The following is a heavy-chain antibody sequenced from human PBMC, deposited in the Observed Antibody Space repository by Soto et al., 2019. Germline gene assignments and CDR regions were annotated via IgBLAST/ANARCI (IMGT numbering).Heavy chain of an antibody. Sequence: ETLSLTFAVSGYSISSGYYWGWIRQPPGKGLEWIGSISHSGSTYYNPSLKSRVTISVDTSKKQFSLKLTSVTAADTAVYYCERLRAWGDSSGPFDLWGQGTLVTVSS. D-gene: IGHD6-13*01. CDR1: GYSISSGYY. CDR3: ERLRAWGDSSGPFDL. CDR2: ISHSGST. J-gene: IGHJ4*02. V-gene: IGHV4-38-2*01.